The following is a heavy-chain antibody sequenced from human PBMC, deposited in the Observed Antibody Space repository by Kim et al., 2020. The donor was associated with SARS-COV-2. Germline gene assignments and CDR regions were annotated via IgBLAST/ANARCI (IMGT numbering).Heavy chain of an antibody. CDR3: ARNNAFDI. J-gene: IGHJ3*02. Sequence: SGTTNTTPSPKCRVTISVDTSKKQFSLKLSSVTAADTAVYYCARNNAFDIWGQGTMVTVSS. CDR2: SGTT. V-gene: IGHV4-59*01.